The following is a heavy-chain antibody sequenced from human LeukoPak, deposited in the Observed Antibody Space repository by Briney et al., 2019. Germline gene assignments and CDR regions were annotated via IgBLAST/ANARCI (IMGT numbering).Heavy chain of an antibody. V-gene: IGHV1-69*13. CDR2: IIPIFGTA. CDR3: ARAGGTMVRGVTSSPGRYYYYYMDV. D-gene: IGHD3-10*01. J-gene: IGHJ6*03. CDR1: GGTFSSYA. Sequence: SVKVSCKASGGTFSSYAISWVRQAPGQGLEWMGGIIPIFGTANYAQKFQGRVTITADESTSTAYMELSSLRSEDTAVYYDARAGGTMVRGVTSSPGRYYYYYMDVWGKGTTVTVSS.